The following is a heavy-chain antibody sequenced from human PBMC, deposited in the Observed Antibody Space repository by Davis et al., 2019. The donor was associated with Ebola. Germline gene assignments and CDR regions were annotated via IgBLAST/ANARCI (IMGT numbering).Heavy chain of an antibody. J-gene: IGHJ5*02. CDR2: IYHSGST. CDR1: GGFVSSGGYS. CDR3: ARFPVVAAYKYNWFDP. V-gene: IGHV4-30-2*01. D-gene: IGHD2-15*01. Sequence: MPSETLSLTCAVSGGFVSSGGYSWNWIRQPPGKGLEWIGYIYHSGSTYYNPSLKSRVTISVDTSKNQFSLKLSSVTAADTAVYYCARFPVVAAYKYNWFDPWGQGTLVTVSS.